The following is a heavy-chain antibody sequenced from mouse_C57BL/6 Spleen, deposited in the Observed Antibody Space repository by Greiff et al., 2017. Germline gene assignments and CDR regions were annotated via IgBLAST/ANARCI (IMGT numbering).Heavy chain of an antibody. CDR3: ARGNYGNYWYAMDY. V-gene: IGHV1-80*01. CDR2: IYPGDGDT. Sequence: VQLQQSGAELVKPGASVKISCKASGYAFSSYWMNWVKQRPGKGLEWIGQIYPGDGDTNYNGKFKGKATLTADKSSSTAYMQLSSLTSEDSAVYFCARGNYGNYWYAMDYWGQGTSVTVSS. D-gene: IGHD2-1*01. CDR1: GYAFSSYW. J-gene: IGHJ4*01.